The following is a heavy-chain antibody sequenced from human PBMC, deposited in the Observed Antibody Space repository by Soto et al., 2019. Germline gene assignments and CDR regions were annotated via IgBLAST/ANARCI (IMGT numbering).Heavy chain of an antibody. V-gene: IGHV4-59*01. D-gene: IGHD3-3*01. CDR1: GGSISSYY. CDR3: ARDRGFWSGYQAAYFDY. CDR2: IYYSGST. J-gene: IGHJ4*02. Sequence: PSETLSLTCTVSGGSISSYYWSWIRQPPGKGLEWIGYIYYSGSTNYNPSLKSRVTISVDTSKNQFSLKLSSVTAADTAVYYCARDRGFWSGYQAAYFDYWGQGTLVTVSS.